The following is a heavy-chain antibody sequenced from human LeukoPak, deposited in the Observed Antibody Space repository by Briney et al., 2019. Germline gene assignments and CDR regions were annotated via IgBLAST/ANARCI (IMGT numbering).Heavy chain of an antibody. Sequence: SETLSLTCTVTGASISNYYWSWIRQPPGKGLAWIGYIYYTGRTNFNPSLKSRVTMSVDTSKNQLSLKLSSVTAADTAVYYCARDIGSGPVDVWGQGTTVTVSS. CDR3: ARDIGSGPVDV. CDR2: IYYTGRT. CDR1: GASISNYY. J-gene: IGHJ6*02. D-gene: IGHD3-10*01. V-gene: IGHV4-59*01.